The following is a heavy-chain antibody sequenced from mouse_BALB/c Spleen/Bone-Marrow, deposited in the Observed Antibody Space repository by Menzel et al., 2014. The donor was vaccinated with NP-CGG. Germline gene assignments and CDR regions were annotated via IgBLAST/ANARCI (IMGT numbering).Heavy chain of an antibody. CDR3: ARGIDYYAMDY. CDR1: GYTFSSHW. Sequence: QVQLQQSGAELMKPGASVKISCKATGYTFSSHWIEWVKQRPGHGLEWIGEILPGSGSTNYNEKFKGKATFTADTSSNTAYMQLSSLTSEDSAVYYCARGIDYYAMDYWGQGTSVTVSS. CDR2: ILPGSGST. V-gene: IGHV1-9*01. J-gene: IGHJ4*01.